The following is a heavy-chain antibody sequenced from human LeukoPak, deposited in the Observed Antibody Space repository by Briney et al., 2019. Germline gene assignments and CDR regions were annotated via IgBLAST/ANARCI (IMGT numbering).Heavy chain of an antibody. D-gene: IGHD3-22*01. CDR3: TRGSIAYYYMDV. V-gene: IGHV4-38-2*02. J-gene: IGHJ6*03. Sequence: KPSETLFLTCSVSGYSISSGYYWAWIRQPPGKGLEWIGTIYHSGNTYYTPSLKSRVTISVDTSKNQFSLKLSSVTAADTAVYYCTRGSIAYYYMDVWGKGTTVTISS. CDR1: GYSISSGYY. CDR2: IYHSGNT.